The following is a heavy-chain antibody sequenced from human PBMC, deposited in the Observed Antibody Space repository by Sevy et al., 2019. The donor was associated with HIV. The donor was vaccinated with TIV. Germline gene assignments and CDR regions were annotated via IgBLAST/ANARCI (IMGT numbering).Heavy chain of an antibody. V-gene: IGHV3-48*03. D-gene: IGHD3-10*01. CDR1: GFTFSSYE. CDR3: ARDHITMVRGVIIPKAYNWFDP. J-gene: IGHJ5*02. CDR2: ISSSGSTI. Sequence: GESLKISCAASGFTFSSYEMNWVRQAPGKGLEWVSYISSSGSTIYYADSVKGRFTISRDNAKNSLYLQMNSLRAEDTAVYYCARDHITMVRGVIIPKAYNWFDPWGQGTLVTVSS.